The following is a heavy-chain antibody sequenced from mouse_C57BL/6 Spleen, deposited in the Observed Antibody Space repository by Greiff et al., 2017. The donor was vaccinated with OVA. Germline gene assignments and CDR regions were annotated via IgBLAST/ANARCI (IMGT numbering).Heavy chain of an antibody. CDR3: TRDEGLRAWFAY. Sequence: EVQGVESGEGLVKPGGSLKLSCAASGFTFSSYAMSWVRQTPEKRLEWVAYISSGGDYIYYADTVKGRFTISRDNARNTLYLQMSSLKSEDTAMYYCTRDEGLRAWFAYWGQGTLVTVSA. V-gene: IGHV5-9-1*02. CDR1: GFTFSSYA. CDR2: ISSGGDYI. J-gene: IGHJ3*01. D-gene: IGHD2-4*01.